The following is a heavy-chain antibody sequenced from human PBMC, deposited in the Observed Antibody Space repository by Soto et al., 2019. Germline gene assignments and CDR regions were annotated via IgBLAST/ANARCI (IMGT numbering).Heavy chain of an antibody. CDR2: VYHTGDT. Sequence: SANLSLTCGVSGGTVASSHWWSWVRQSPSRGLEWIGNVYHTGDTNFNPSLQSRVTFSVDKSNNQFSLRLTSLTAADTAVYFCAREIVTAGGNNDFDPSVPGTLCTV. CDR1: GGTVASSHW. D-gene: IGHD2-21*02. V-gene: IGHV4-4*02. CDR3: AREIVTAGGNNDFDP. J-gene: IGHJ5*02.